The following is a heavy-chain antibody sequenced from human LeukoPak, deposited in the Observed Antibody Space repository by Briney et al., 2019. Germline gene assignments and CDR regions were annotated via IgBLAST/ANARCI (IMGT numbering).Heavy chain of an antibody. D-gene: IGHD2-2*01. V-gene: IGHV1-18*01. Sequence: GASVKVSCKASGYTFTSYGISWVRQAPGQGLEWMGWISAYNGNTNYAQKLQGRVTMTTDTSTSTAYMELRRLRSDDTAVYYCATAGYCTSTSCYSDYFQNWGPGTLVPVSS. CDR3: ATAGYCTSTSCYSDYFQN. J-gene: IGHJ1*01. CDR1: GYTFTSYG. CDR2: ISAYNGNT.